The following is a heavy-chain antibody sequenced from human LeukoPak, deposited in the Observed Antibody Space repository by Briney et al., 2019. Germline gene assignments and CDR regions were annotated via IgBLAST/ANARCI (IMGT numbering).Heavy chain of an antibody. D-gene: IGHD3-10*01. J-gene: IGHJ4*02. CDR2: ISGGGDTT. Sequence: GGSLRLSCAASGLTFSIYAMSWVRQAPGKGLEWVSAISGGGDTTHYADSVKGRFTISRDNSKNTLYLQMNSLRAEDTAVYYCAKEGVGELLLDYWGQGTLVTVSS. V-gene: IGHV3-23*01. CDR3: AKEGVGELLLDY. CDR1: GLTFSIYA.